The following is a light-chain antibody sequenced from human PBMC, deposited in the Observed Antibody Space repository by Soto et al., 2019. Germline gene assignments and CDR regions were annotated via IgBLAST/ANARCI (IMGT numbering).Light chain of an antibody. V-gene: IGLV2-14*01. J-gene: IGLJ2*01. CDR1: SSDVGGYNY. CDR3: SSYTSSSTVV. Sequence: QSALTQPASVSGSPGQSITISCTGTSSDVGGYNYVSWYQQHPGKAPKLMIYEVSNRPSGVSNRVSGSKSGNTASLTISGSHDEDEADYYCSSYTSSSTVVFGGGTKVTVL. CDR2: EVS.